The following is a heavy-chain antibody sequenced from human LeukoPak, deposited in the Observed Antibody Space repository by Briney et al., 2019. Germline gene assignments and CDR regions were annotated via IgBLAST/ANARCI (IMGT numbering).Heavy chain of an antibody. D-gene: IGHD2-15*01. Sequence: SETLSLTCAVSGGSISSGGYSWSWIRQPPGKGLEWLGYIYHSGSTYYNPSLKSRVTISVDRSKNQFSLKLSSVTAADTAVYYCARGVLGYCSGGSCYSPWFDPWGQGTLVTVSS. CDR3: ARGVLGYCSGGSCYSPWFDP. CDR2: IYHSGST. V-gene: IGHV4-30-2*01. CDR1: GGSISSGGYS. J-gene: IGHJ5*02.